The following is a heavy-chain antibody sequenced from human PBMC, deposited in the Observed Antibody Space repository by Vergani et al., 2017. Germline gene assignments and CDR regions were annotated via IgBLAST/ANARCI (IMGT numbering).Heavy chain of an antibody. D-gene: IGHD3-3*01. V-gene: IGHV4-31*03. J-gene: IGHJ6*02. CDR1: GGSISSGGYY. Sequence: QVQLQESGPGLVKPSQTLSLTCTVSGGSISSGGYYWSWIRQHPGKGLEWIGYIYYSGSTYYNPSLKRRVTISVDTSKNQFSLKLTSVTAADTAVYYCARANYDFWSGSDYGMDVWGQGTTVTVSS. CDR2: IYYSGST. CDR3: ARANYDFWSGSDYGMDV.